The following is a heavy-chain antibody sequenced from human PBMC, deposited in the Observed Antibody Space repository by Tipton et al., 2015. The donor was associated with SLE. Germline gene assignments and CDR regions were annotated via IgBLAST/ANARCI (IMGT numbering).Heavy chain of an antibody. CDR1: GGSISSYY. J-gene: IGHJ2*01. V-gene: IGHV4-59*12. Sequence: TLSLTCTVSGGSISSYYWSWIRQPPGKGLEWIGYIYYSGSTNYNPSLKSRVTISVDTSKNQFSLKLSSVTAADTAVYYCARGYSSSWYFDLWGRGTLVTVSS. D-gene: IGHD6-13*01. CDR3: ARGYSSSWYFDL. CDR2: IYYSGST.